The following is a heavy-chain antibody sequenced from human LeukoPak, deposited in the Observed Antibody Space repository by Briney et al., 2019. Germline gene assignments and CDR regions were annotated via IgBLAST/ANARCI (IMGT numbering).Heavy chain of an antibody. CDR2: IGTGGSVP. V-gene: IGHV3-23*01. J-gene: IGHJ4*02. CDR1: GHTFGRYA. CDR3: ARQLGYCSDGTCYFDY. Sequence: PGGSLRLSCAASGHTFGRYAMSWVRQAPGRSLEWVAAIGTGGSVPYYADSVKGRFTISRDNPKNTLYLQMNSLRAEDTAIYYCARQLGYCSDGTCYFDYWGQGTLVTVSS. D-gene: IGHD2-15*01.